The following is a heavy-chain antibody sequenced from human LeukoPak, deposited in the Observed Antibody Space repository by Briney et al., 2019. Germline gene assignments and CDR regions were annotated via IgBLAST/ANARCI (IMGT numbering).Heavy chain of an antibody. CDR3: ARGEATYYFEY. J-gene: IGHJ4*02. D-gene: IGHD3-10*01. V-gene: IGHV4-39*01. CDR1: GGSISSSSYY. Sequence: SETLSLTCTVSGGSISSSSYYWGWIRQPPGKGLEWIGSIYYSRSTYYNPSLKSRVTISVDTSKNQFSLKLSSVTAADTAVYYCARGEATYYFEYWSQGTQVTVSS. CDR2: IYYSRST.